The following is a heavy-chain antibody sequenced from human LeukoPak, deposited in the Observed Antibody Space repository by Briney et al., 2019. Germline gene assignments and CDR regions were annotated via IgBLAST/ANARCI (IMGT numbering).Heavy chain of an antibody. CDR3: ARQKGSGIPRYFDY. CDR1: GGSISSYY. V-gene: IGHV4-59*08. J-gene: IGHJ4*02. CDR2: IYYSGST. D-gene: IGHD6-19*01. Sequence: SETLSLTCTVSGGSISSYYWSWIRQPPGKGLEWIGYIYYSGSTYYNPSLKSRVTISVDTSKNQFSLKLSSVTAADTAVYYCARQKGSGIPRYFDYWGQGTLVTVSS.